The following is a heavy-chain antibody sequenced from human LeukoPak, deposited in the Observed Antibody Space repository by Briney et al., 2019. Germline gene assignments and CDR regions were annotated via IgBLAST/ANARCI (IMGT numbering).Heavy chain of an antibody. J-gene: IGHJ4*02. V-gene: IGHV4-4*07. Sequence: PSETLSLTCTVSGGSMSSYYWSWIRQSAGKGLEWIGRIFSSGSTNYNLSLKSRATMSVDMSENQFSLTLSSVTAADTALYYCARGGYGNGWYLDYWGQGTLVTVSS. CDR2: IFSSGST. D-gene: IGHD6-19*01. CDR3: ARGGYGNGWYLDY. CDR1: GGSMSSYY.